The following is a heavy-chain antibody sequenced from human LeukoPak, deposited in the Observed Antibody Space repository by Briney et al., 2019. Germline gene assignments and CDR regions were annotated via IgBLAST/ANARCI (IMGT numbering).Heavy chain of an antibody. V-gene: IGHV1-2*02. Sequence: MGWINPNSGGTNYAQKFQGRVTMTRDTSISTAYMELSRLRSDDTAVYYCAREVIAVHAFDIWGQGTMVTVSS. CDR3: AREVIAVHAFDI. J-gene: IGHJ3*02. CDR2: INPNSGGT. D-gene: IGHD6-19*01.